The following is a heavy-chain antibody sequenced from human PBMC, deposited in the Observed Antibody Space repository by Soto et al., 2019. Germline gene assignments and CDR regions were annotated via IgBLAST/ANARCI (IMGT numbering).Heavy chain of an antibody. CDR3: ARGNAMVNWFAP. D-gene: IGHD5-18*01. CDR1: GYTFTSYD. CDR2: MNPNSGST. J-gene: IGHJ5*02. Sequence: QVQLVQSGAEVKKPGASVKVSCKASGYTFTSYDINWVRQATGQGLEWMGWMNPNSGSTGYAQKFQGRVTMTRNTSISTAYMELSSMRSEDTAVYYCARGNAMVNWFAPWGQGTLVTVSS. V-gene: IGHV1-8*01.